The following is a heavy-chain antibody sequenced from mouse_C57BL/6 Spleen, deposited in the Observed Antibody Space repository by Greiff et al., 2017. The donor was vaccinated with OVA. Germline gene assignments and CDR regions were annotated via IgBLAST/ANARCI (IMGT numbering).Heavy chain of an antibody. Sequence: VQLKQSGPELVKPGASVKIPCKASGYTFTDYNMDWVKQSHGKSLEWIGDINPNNGGTIYNQKFKGKATLTVDKSSSTAYMELRSLTSEDTAVYYCARGGYYVYYYAMDYWGQGTSVTVSS. CDR3: ARGGYYVYYYAMDY. V-gene: IGHV1-18*01. J-gene: IGHJ4*01. D-gene: IGHD2-3*01. CDR1: GYTFTDYN. CDR2: INPNNGGT.